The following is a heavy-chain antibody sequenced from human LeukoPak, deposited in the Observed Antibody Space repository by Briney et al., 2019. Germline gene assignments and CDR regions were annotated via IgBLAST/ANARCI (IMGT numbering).Heavy chain of an antibody. CDR2: INHSGST. D-gene: IGHD4-23*01. V-gene: IGHV4-34*01. Sequence: SETLSLTCAVYGGSFSGYYWGWIRQPPGKGLEWIGEINHSGSTNYNPSLKSRVTISVDTSKNQFSLKLSSVTAADTAVYYCAGRADYGGLPSDYWGQGTLVTVSS. J-gene: IGHJ4*02. CDR1: GGSFSGYY. CDR3: AGRADYGGLPSDY.